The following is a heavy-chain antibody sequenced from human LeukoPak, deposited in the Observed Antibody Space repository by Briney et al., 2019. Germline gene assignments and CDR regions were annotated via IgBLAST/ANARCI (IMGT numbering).Heavy chain of an antibody. V-gene: IGHV4-34*01. CDR3: ARLTKNDSGSYRFGKKKRGYMDV. Sequence: DPSETLSLTCAVYGGSFSGYYWSWIRQPPGKGLEWIGEINHSGSTNYNPSLKSRVTISVHTSKNQFSLKLSSVTAADTAVYYCARLTKNDSGSYRFGKKKRGYMDVWGKGTTVTISS. J-gene: IGHJ6*03. D-gene: IGHD3-10*01. CDR1: GGSFSGYY. CDR2: INHSGST.